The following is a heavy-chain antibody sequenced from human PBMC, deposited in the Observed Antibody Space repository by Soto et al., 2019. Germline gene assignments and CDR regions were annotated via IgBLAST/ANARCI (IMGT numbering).Heavy chain of an antibody. V-gene: IGHV4-39*01. CDR1: GGSISSSSYY. D-gene: IGHD2-8*01. CDR3: ASLTNGQPGDS. J-gene: IGHJ4*02. Sequence: SETLSLTCTVSGGSISSSSYYWGWIRQPPGKGLEWIGSIYYSGSTYYNPSLKSRLAMAVDTSKNQFSLSLISVTAADTAVYFCASLTNGQPGDSWGQGTLVTVSS. CDR2: IYYSGST.